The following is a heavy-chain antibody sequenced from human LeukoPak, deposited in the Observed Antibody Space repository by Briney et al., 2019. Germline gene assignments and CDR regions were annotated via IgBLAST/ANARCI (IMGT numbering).Heavy chain of an antibody. CDR1: GASISSGDYY. V-gene: IGHV4-30-4*08. D-gene: IGHD6-13*01. CDR3: ARDEPDSSSWYGDAFDI. Sequence: PSETLSLTCTVSGASISSGDYYWSWIRQPPGRGLEWIGYIYYSGSTDYNPSLKSRVTISVDTSKNQFSLKLTSVSAADTAVYYCARDEPDSSSWYGDAFDIWGQGTMVTVSS. J-gene: IGHJ3*02. CDR2: IYYSGST.